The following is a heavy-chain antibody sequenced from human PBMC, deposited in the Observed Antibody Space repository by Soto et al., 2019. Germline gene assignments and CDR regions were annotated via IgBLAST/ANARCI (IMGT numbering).Heavy chain of an antibody. D-gene: IGHD6-19*01. J-gene: IGHJ4*02. CDR1: GFTFSDFG. CDR2: ISGDGSDK. V-gene: IGHV3-30*03. CDR3: VRGTAVARQHFAN. Sequence: QVQLVESGGGVVQPERSLRLSCATSGFTFSDFGMHWVRQAPGKGLEWVATISGDGSDKYYAGSVRGRFTISRDNSKTALYLQMNSLRTDDTAVYYCVRGTAVARQHFANWGQGTLVSVSS.